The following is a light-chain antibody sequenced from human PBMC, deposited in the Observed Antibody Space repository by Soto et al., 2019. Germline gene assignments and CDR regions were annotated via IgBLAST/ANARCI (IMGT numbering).Light chain of an antibody. V-gene: IGKV1-39*01. J-gene: IGKJ4*01. CDR1: QSISYY. CDR2: AAS. Sequence: DIQRAQSPSTLSAFVGDRVTITCLASQSISYYLAWYQQKPGKAPKVLIYAASTLQSGVPSRFSGSGSGAEFTLTISSLQPEDFATYYCQQSFSPLLTFGGGTKV. CDR3: QQSFSPLLT.